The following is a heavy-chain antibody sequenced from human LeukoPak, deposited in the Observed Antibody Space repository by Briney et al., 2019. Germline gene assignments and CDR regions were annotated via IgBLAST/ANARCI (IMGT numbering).Heavy chain of an antibody. J-gene: IGHJ4*02. D-gene: IGHD5-18*01. Sequence: GGSLRLSCAASGFTFSRYAMHWVRQAPGKGLEWVAIVSYDGSKKYYADSVKGRFTISRDNFKNTLDLQMNSLRAEDTALYYCAREYIQYSYGYGGAVYWGQGTLVTVSS. V-gene: IGHV3-30*04. CDR1: GFTFSRYA. CDR2: VSYDGSKK. CDR3: AREYIQYSYGYGGAVY.